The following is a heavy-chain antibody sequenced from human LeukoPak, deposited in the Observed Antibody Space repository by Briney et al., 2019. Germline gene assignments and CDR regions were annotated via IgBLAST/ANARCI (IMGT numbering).Heavy chain of an antibody. V-gene: IGHV1-18*01. J-gene: IGHJ3*02. CDR2: ISAYNGNT. CDR1: GYTFTSYG. CDR3: ARAYDYVWGSYYFDI. D-gene: IGHD3-16*01. Sequence: ASVKVSCKASGYTFTSYGISWVRQAPGQGLEWMGWISAYNGNTNYAQKLQGRVTMTTDTSTSTAYMELRSLRSDDTAVYYCARAYDYVWGSYYFDIWGQGTMVTVSS.